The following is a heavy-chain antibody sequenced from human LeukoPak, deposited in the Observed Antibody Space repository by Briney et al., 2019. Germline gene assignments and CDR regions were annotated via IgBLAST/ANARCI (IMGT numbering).Heavy chain of an antibody. J-gene: IGHJ5*02. Sequence: PVGSLRLSCEVTGFTLSSYWMSWVRQDPGKGLEWVANIKQDGTETHYGDSVKGRFTISRDNAKNSLYLQLNSLRGEDTAVYYCARNTDRDAYMASWGQGTLVTVSS. D-gene: IGHD5-24*01. CDR2: IKQDGTET. V-gene: IGHV3-7*01. CDR1: GFTLSSYW. CDR3: ARNTDRDAYMAS.